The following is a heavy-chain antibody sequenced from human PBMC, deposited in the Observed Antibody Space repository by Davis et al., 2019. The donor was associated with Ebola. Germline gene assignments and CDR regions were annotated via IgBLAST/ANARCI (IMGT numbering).Heavy chain of an antibody. CDR3: AREGSSSAAFDI. J-gene: IGHJ3*02. D-gene: IGHD6-6*01. Sequence: AASVKVSCKASGYSFASYSVTWVRRAPGQGLEWIGWISPYNGHTSYAQKFQGRVAMTTDTSTSTVYMELRSLTSDDTAVYFCAREGSSSAAFDIWGQGTRVTVSS. CDR2: ISPYNGHT. CDR1: GYSFASYS. V-gene: IGHV1-18*01.